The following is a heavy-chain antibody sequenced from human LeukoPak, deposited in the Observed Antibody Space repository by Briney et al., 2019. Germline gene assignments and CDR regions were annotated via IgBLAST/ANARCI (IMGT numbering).Heavy chain of an antibody. V-gene: IGHV3-23*01. CDR2: ISGSGGST. J-gene: IGHJ4*02. CDR1: GFTFSSYA. Sequence: GGSLRLSCAASGFTFSSYAMSWVRQAPGKGLEWVSAISGSGGSTFYADSVKGRFTISRDNSKNTLYLQMNSLRAEDMAVYYCAVSSGYVFDYWGQGTLVTVSS. D-gene: IGHD3-22*01. CDR3: AVSSGYVFDY.